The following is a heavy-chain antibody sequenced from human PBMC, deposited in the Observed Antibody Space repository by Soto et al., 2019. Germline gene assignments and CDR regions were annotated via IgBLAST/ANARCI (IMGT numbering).Heavy chain of an antibody. V-gene: IGHV2-70*04. CDR3: ARIQGGGAYYDS. CDR1: GFSLSTSGMR. Sequence: ESGPTLVNPTQTLTLTCTFSGFSLSTSGMRVGWIRQPPGKALEWLARIDWDDDKFYSTSLKTRLAISKDTSKNQVVLTMTNMDPVDTGTYYCARIQGGGAYYDSWGQGTLVTVSS. J-gene: IGHJ4*02. D-gene: IGHD2-21*01. CDR2: IDWDDDK.